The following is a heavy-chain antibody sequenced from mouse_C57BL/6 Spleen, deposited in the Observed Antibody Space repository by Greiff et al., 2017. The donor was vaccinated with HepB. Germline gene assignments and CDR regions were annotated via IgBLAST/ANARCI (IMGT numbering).Heavy chain of an antibody. CDR2: IHPNSGRT. D-gene: IGHD1-1*01. V-gene: IGHV1-64*01. Sequence: QVQLQQPGAELVKPGASVKLSCKASGYTFTSYWMHWVKQRPGQGLEWIGMIHPNSGRTNYNEKFKSKATLTVDKSSSTAYMQLSSLTSEDSAVYYCASPLYYGSSHGYFDVWGTGTTVTVSS. CDR1: GYTFTSYW. CDR3: ASPLYYGSSHGYFDV. J-gene: IGHJ1*03.